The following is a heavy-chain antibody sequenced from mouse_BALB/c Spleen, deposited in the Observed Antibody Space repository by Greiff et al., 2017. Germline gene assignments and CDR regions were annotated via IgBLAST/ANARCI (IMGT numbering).Heavy chain of an antibody. Sequence: EVKLVESGGGLVKPGGSPKLSCAASGFTFSSYTMSWVRQTPEKRLEWVATISSGGSYTYYPDSVKGRFTISRDNAKNTLYLQMSSLKSEDTAMYYCTRDKEDYDYLDYWGQGTTLTVSS. CDR1: GFTFSSYT. CDR2: ISSGGSYT. J-gene: IGHJ2*01. D-gene: IGHD2-4*01. CDR3: TRDKEDYDYLDY. V-gene: IGHV5-6-4*01.